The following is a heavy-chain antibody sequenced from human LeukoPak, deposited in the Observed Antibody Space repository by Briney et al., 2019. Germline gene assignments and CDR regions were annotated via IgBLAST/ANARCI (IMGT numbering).Heavy chain of an antibody. CDR2: IYYSGST. D-gene: IGHD3-10*01. CDR3: ARDPTEAMVRGVGYYFDY. Sequence: SETLSLTCTVSGGSISSGGYYWSWIRQHPGKGLEWIGYIYYSGSTYYNPSLKSRVTISVDTSKNQFSLKLSSVTAADTAVYYCARDPTEAMVRGVGYYFDYWGQGTLVTVSS. CDR1: GGSISSGGYY. J-gene: IGHJ4*02. V-gene: IGHV4-61*08.